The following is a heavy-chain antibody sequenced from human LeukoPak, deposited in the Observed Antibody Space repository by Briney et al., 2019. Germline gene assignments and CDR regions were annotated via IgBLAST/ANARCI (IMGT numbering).Heavy chain of an antibody. J-gene: IGHJ4*02. CDR1: GFTLSNHW. V-gene: IGHV3-7*01. CDR2: IKQDGIEK. D-gene: IGHD6-13*01. Sequence: GGSLRLSCAASGFTLSNHWMIWVRQAPGKGLECVANIKQDGIEKYYLDSVKGRFTISRDNAKNSVYLQMNSLRVEDTAVYYCGRVAAAAGYWGQGTLVTVSS. CDR3: GRVAAAAGY.